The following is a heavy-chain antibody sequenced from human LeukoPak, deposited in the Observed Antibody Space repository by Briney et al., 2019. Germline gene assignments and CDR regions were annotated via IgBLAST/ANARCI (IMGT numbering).Heavy chain of an antibody. V-gene: IGHV4-59*01. CDR2: IYYSGST. Sequence: SETLSLTSTVSSGSISSYYWSWIRQPPGKGLEWIAYIYYSGSTNYNPSLKSRVTISVDTSKNQFSLKLSSVTAADTAVYYCARSGLSGYDLNWFDPWGQGTLVTVSS. CDR3: ARSGLSGYDLNWFDP. J-gene: IGHJ5*02. CDR1: SGSISSYY. D-gene: IGHD5-12*01.